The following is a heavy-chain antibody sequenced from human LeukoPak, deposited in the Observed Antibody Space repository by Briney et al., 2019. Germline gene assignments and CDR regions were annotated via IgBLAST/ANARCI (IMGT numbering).Heavy chain of an antibody. Sequence: ASVKVSCKASGYTFTSYGISWVRQAPGQGLEWMGWINPNSGGTNYAQKFQGRVTMTRDTSISTAYMELSRLRSDDTAVYYCAREIAVAGHDYWGQGTLVTVSS. CDR2: INPNSGGT. CDR1: GYTFTSYG. D-gene: IGHD6-19*01. J-gene: IGHJ4*02. CDR3: AREIAVAGHDY. V-gene: IGHV1-2*02.